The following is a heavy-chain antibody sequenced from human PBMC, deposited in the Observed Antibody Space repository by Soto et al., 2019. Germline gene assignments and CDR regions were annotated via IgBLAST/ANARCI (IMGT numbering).Heavy chain of an antibody. CDR2: INAGGRGA. Sequence: EVQLLESGGGLVQPGGSLRLSCVASGFAFRTYGMSWVRQAPGQGLEWVSAINAGGRGAYYADSVKGRFIISRDNSENTLYLQMNTLRAEDSAVYYCAKDRGCSSATCYQADWGQGTLVTVSS. CDR1: GFAFRTYG. V-gene: IGHV3-23*01. CDR3: AKDRGCSSATCYQAD. J-gene: IGHJ4*02. D-gene: IGHD2-2*01.